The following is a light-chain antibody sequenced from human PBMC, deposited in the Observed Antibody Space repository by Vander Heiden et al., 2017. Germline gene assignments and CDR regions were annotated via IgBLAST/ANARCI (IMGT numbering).Light chain of an antibody. V-gene: IGLV2-8*01. J-gene: IGLJ1*01. CDR3: SSYAGSTLYV. Sequence: QSALTQHPSASGSPGQSVTISCTGTSSAVGGYNYVSWYQQHPGKAPKLMIYEVSKRPSGVPDRFSGSKSGNTASLTVSGLQAEDEADYYCSSYAGSTLYVFGTGTKVTGL. CDR1: SSAVGGYNY. CDR2: EVS.